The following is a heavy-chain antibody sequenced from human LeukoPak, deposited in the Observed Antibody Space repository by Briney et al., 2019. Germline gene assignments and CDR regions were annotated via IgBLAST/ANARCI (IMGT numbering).Heavy chain of an antibody. Sequence: ASVKVSCKASGGTFSSYAISWVRQAPGQGLEWMGRIIPILGIANYAQKFQGRVTITADKSTSTAYMELSSLRSEDTAVYYCARRYHIDAFDIWGQGTMVTVSS. D-gene: IGHD2-2*01. J-gene: IGHJ3*02. CDR2: IIPILGIA. CDR1: GGTFSSYA. CDR3: ARRYHIDAFDI. V-gene: IGHV1-69*04.